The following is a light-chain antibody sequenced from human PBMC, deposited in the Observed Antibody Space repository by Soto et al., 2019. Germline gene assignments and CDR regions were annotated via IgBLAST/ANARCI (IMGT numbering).Light chain of an antibody. Sequence: EIVLTQSPGTLSLSPGERVTLSCRASQSVTRSFLAWYQQKPGQAPRRLIYGASSRATGIPDRFSGSGFGRYFTLTIGRLEPEDFAVYYWHQYGSSPQAFGRRTKVDIK. CDR3: HQYGSSPQA. CDR2: GAS. CDR1: QSVTRSF. J-gene: IGKJ3*01. V-gene: IGKV3-20*01.